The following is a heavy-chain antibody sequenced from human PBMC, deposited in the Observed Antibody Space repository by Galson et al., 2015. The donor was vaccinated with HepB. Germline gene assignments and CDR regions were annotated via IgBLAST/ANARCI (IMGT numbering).Heavy chain of an antibody. CDR2: INDDDSST. V-gene: IGHV3-74*01. Sequence: SLRLSCAASGFAFSTYWMNWVRQSPGKGLVWVSRINDDDSSTAYANSVKGRFTVSRDNGKSTLYLGMNGLTVDGTGVYYCASRPHKGRYSTYNAPKFYDLHSWGHGPTVAVAS. J-gene: IGHJ6*01. CDR3: ASRPHKGRYSTYNAPKFYDLHS. D-gene: IGHD2/OR15-2a*01. CDR1: GFAFSTYW.